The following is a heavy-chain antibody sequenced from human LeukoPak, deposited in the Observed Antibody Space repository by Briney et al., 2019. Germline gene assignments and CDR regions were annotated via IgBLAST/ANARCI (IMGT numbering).Heavy chain of an antibody. Sequence: GGSLRLSCAASGFTFSTYWMHWVRQAPGKGLVWVSRINSDGSVTSYADSVKDRFTISRDHAKNTLYLQMKGLRAEDTAVYYCARGYGSGSYYPYYFDYWGQGTLVTVSS. D-gene: IGHD3-10*01. V-gene: IGHV3-74*01. CDR2: INSDGSVT. CDR1: GFTFSTYW. CDR3: ARGYGSGSYYPYYFDY. J-gene: IGHJ4*02.